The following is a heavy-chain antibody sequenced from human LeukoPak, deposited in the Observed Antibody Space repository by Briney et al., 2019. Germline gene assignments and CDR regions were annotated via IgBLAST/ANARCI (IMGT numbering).Heavy chain of an antibody. CDR2: IYTSGTT. J-gene: IGHJ2*01. V-gene: IGHV4-4*07. CDR3: ARDRLGATGHWRIDV. D-gene: IGHD1-26*01. Sequence: SETLSLTCTVSGGSISSYYWSWIRQPAGKGLEWIGRIYTSGTTNYSPSLESRVTMSLDTSKNRFSLSLSSVTAADTAVYYCARDRLGATGHWRIDVWGRGTLVTVSS. CDR1: GGSISSYY.